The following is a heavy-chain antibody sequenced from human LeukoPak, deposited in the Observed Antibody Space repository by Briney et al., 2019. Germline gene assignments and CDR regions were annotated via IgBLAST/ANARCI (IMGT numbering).Heavy chain of an antibody. Sequence: GGSLRLSCSASGFTFDDYGMSWVRQAPGKGLEWVSGINWNGGSTGYADSVKGRFTISRDNAKNSLYLQMNSLRAGDTALYYCARTLEWLTYFDYWGQGTLVTVSS. V-gene: IGHV3-20*04. CDR3: ARTLEWLTYFDY. J-gene: IGHJ4*02. CDR2: INWNGGST. CDR1: GFTFDDYG. D-gene: IGHD3-3*01.